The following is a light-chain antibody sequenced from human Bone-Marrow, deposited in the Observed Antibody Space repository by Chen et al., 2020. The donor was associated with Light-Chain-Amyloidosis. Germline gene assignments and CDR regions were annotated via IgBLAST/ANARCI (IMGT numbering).Light chain of an antibody. CDR3: QVWDRSSDRPV. CDR2: DDS. CDR1: NIGSTS. V-gene: IGLV3-21*02. J-gene: IGLJ3*02. Sequence: SYVLPQPSSVSVAPGQTATIACGGNNIGSTSVHWYQQTPGQAPLLVVYDDSDRPSGIPERLSGSNSGNTATLTISRGEAGDEADYYWQVWDRSSDRPVFGGGTKLTVL.